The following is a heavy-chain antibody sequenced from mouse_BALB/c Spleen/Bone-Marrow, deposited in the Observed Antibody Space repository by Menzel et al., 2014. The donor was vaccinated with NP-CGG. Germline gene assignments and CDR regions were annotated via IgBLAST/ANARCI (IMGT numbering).Heavy chain of an antibody. Sequence: QVQLQQSGPGLVAPSQSLSITCTVSGFSLTGYGVSWVRQPPGKGLEWLGMIWGDGSTGYNSALKSRPSISKDNSKSQVFLKMNSLQTDDTARYYCARDSFLITKALDYWGQGTSVTVSS. J-gene: IGHJ4*01. CDR1: GFSLTGYG. V-gene: IGHV2-6-7*01. D-gene: IGHD2-4*01. CDR3: ARDSFLITKALDY. CDR2: IWGDGST.